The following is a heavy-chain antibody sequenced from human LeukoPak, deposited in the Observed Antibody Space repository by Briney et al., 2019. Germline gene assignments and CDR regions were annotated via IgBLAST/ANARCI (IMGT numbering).Heavy chain of an antibody. V-gene: IGHV3-30-3*01. CDR2: ISYDGSNK. CDR3: ARTTVVSPRAFDY. Sequence: GGSLRLSCAASGFTFSNYAMHWVRQAPGKGQEWVAVISYDGSNKYYADSVKGRFTISRDNSKNTLYLQMNSLRAEDTAVYHCARTTVVSPRAFDYWGQGTLVTVSS. J-gene: IGHJ4*02. D-gene: IGHD4-23*01. CDR1: GFTFSNYA.